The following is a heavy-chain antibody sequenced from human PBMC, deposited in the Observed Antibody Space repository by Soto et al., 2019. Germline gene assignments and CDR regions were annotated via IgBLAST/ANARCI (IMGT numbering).Heavy chain of an antibody. CDR3: ARGHSSSWNFSFDY. D-gene: IGHD6-13*01. J-gene: IGHJ4*02. Sequence: CVTWAVYGGSFSGYYWRWISKTPGKGLEWIGEINHSGSTNYNPSLKSRVTISVDTSKNQFSLKLSSVTAADTAVYYCARGHSSSWNFSFDYWGQGTLVTVSS. V-gene: IGHV4-34*01. CDR1: GGSFSGYY. CDR2: INHSGST.